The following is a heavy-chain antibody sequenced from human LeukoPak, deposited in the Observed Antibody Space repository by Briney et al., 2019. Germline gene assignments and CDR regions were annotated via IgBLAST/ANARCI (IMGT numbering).Heavy chain of an antibody. CDR2: IYYSGST. D-gene: IGHD6-13*01. CDR1: GGSISSYY. CDR3: AVYSSSWYESFDY. Sequence: SETLSLTCTVSGGSISSYYWSWIRQPPGKGLEWIGYIYYSGSTNYNPSLKSRVTISVDTSKNQFSLKLSSVTAADTAVYYCAVYSSSWYESFDYWGQGTLVTVSS. V-gene: IGHV4-59*01. J-gene: IGHJ4*02.